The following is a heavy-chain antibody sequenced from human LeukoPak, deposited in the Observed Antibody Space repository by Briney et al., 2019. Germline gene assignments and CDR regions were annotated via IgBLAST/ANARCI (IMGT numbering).Heavy chain of an antibody. J-gene: IGHJ4*02. D-gene: IGHD2-2*02. CDR3: ARAVYCSSTSCYSFNY. CDR2: ISSSGNT. CDR1: GYSISSGYY. V-gene: IGHV4-38-2*02. Sequence: PSETLSLTCTVSGYSISSGYYWGWIRPPPGKRLEWVGSISSSGNTYYNPTLKSRVTISVDTSKNLFSLNLTSVTAADAAVYYCARAVYCSSTSCYSFNYWGQGTLVTVSS.